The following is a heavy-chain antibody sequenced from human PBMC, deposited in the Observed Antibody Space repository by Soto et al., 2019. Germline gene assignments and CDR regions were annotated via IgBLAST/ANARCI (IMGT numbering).Heavy chain of an antibody. CDR3: ARAGTNMVQFDY. J-gene: IGHJ4*02. D-gene: IGHD3-10*01. Sequence: PSETLSLTCTVSGGSVSSGSYYWSWIRQPPGKGLEWIGYIYNSGSTNYNPSLKSRVTISVDTSKNQFSLEVHSVTAADTAVYYCARAGTNMVQFDYWGQGTLVTVSS. V-gene: IGHV4-61*01. CDR2: IYNSGST. CDR1: GGSVSSGSYY.